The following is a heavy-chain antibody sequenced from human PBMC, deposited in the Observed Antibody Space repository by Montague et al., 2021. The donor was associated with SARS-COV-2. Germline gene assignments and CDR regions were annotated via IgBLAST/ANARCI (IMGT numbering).Heavy chain of an antibody. V-gene: IGHV4-39*01. J-gene: IGHJ3*02. Sequence: SETLSLTCTVSGGSVSSSSYYWGWIRQPPGKGLEWIGSIYYTGGTYYNPSLKSRVTISVDTSKNQFSLKLSSVTAADTAVYYCTRHITGSGNAFDIWGQGTMVTVSS. CDR2: IYYTGGT. D-gene: IGHD3-10*01. CDR1: GGSVSSSSYY. CDR3: TRHITGSGNAFDI.